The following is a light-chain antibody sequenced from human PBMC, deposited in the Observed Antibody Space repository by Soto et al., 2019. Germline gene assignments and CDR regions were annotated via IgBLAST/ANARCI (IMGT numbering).Light chain of an antibody. J-gene: IGKJ3*01. CDR3: QQYGTSSGLLT. CDR2: DAS. CDR1: QSVSNTY. Sequence: DIVLTQSPGTLSLSTGERATLSGRASQSVSNTYVAWYQQKPGQAPRLLIYDASSRATSIPDRFSGSGSGKDFTLTISRLEPDECAVYYCQQYGTSSGLLTFGPGTKVAI. V-gene: IGKV3-20*01.